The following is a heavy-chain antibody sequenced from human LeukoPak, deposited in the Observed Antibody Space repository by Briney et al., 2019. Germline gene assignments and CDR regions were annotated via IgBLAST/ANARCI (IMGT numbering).Heavy chain of an antibody. CDR1: GGSFSGYY. CDR2: INHSGST. CDR3: ARVRMVVRTIDY. Sequence: PSETLSLTCAVYGGSFSGYYSSWIRQPPGKGLEWFGEINHSGSTNYNPSLTSRVTISVDTSKNQFSLKLSSVTAADTAVYYCARVRMVVRTIDYWGQGTLVTVSS. D-gene: IGHD4/OR15-4a*01. V-gene: IGHV4-34*01. J-gene: IGHJ4*02.